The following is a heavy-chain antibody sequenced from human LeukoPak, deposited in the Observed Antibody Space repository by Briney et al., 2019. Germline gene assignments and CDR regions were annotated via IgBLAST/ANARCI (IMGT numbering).Heavy chain of an antibody. V-gene: IGHV3-9*01. J-gene: IGHJ4*02. Sequence: PGRSLRLSCAASGFTFDDYAMHWVRQAPGKGLEWVSGISWNSDNIDYADSVKGRFTISRDNAKSSLYLQMHSLRPEDTALYYCAKDMEGVTQFDHWGQGTLVTVSS. CDR3: AKDMEGVTQFDH. CDR2: ISWNSDNI. CDR1: GFTFDDYA. D-gene: IGHD2-21*02.